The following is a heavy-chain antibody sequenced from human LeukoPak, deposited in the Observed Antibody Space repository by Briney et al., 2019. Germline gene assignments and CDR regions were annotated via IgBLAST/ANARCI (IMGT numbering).Heavy chain of an antibody. V-gene: IGHV4-4*02. CDR1: GDSINSLDL. D-gene: IGHD1-26*01. Sequence: SETLSLTCTVSGDSINSLDLWSWVRQPPGKGLEWIGEMYLSGTTHSNPSVKSRVTISIDKSKNQFFLNLSSVTAADTAVYYCARVSSGSYDNDYWGQGTLVTVSS. J-gene: IGHJ4*02. CDR2: MYLSGTT. CDR3: ARVSSGSYDNDY.